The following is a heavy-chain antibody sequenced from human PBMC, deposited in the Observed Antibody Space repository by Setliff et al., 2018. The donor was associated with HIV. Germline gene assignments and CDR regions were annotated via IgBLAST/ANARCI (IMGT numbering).Heavy chain of an antibody. CDR1: GGTFSSYA. Sequence: GASVKVSCKASGGTFSSYAISWVRQAPGQGLEWMGGIIPIFGTANYAQKFQGRVTITTDESTSTAYMELSSLRSEDTAVYYCARGRGYDSSALFDYWGQGTLVTVSS. V-gene: IGHV1-69*05. CDR3: ARGRGYDSSALFDY. D-gene: IGHD3-22*01. J-gene: IGHJ4*02. CDR2: IIPIFGTA.